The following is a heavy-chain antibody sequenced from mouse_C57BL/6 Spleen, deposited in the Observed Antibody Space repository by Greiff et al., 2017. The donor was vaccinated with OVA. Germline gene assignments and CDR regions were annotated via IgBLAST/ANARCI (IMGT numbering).Heavy chain of an antibody. CDR3: LRHRSSGAMDY. D-gene: IGHD3-2*02. Sequence: EVKLVESGGGLVQPKGSLKLSCAASGFSFNTYAMNWVRQAPGKGLEWVARIRSKSNNYATYYADSVKDRFTISRDDSESMLYLQMNNLKTEDTAMYYCLRHRSSGAMDYWGQGTSVTVSS. CDR1: GFSFNTYA. CDR2: IRSKSNNYAT. V-gene: IGHV10-1*01. J-gene: IGHJ4*01.